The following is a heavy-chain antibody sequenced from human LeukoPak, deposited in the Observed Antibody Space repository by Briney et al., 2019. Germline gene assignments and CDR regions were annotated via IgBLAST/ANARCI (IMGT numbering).Heavy chain of an antibody. J-gene: IGHJ3*02. V-gene: IGHV3-30*03. Sequence: GGPLRLSCAASGFTFSSYGMHWVRQAPGKGLEWVAVISYDGSNKYCADSVKGRFTISRDNSKNTLYLQMNSLRAEDTAVYYCARALSHYDILTGYSTSAFDIWGQGTMVTVSS. CDR2: ISYDGSNK. CDR3: ARALSHYDILTGYSTSAFDI. D-gene: IGHD3-9*01. CDR1: GFTFSSYG.